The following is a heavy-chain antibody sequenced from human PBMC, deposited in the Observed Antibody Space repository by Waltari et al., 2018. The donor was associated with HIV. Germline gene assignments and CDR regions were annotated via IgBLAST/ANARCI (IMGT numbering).Heavy chain of an antibody. J-gene: IGHJ5*02. V-gene: IGHV4-34*01. D-gene: IGHD1-20*01. Sequence: QVQLHQWGAGLLKPSETLSLTCAVYGGSFSGYYWSWIRQPPGKGLQWIGQINHSGSTRFRPSLKSRLSMSVDTSKNQFSLKLTSLTAADTAVYYCARGRDLFTYNISSVVWFDPWGQGTLVTVSS. CDR3: ARGRDLFTYNISSVVWFDP. CDR1: GGSFSGYY. CDR2: INHSGST.